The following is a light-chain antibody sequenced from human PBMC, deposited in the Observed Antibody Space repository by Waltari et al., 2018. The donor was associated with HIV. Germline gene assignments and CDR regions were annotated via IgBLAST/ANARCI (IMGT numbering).Light chain of an antibody. CDR1: QGISSY. V-gene: IGKV1-9*01. CDR3: QQLYTYPYS. Sequence: DIPLTQSPPFLSASVGDRITITCRASQGISSYLTWYQQQPGTAPQLLIYAASTLQSGVPSRFSGSISGTEFTLTISSLQPEDFGTYYCQQLYTYPYSFGQGTKLEI. J-gene: IGKJ2*03. CDR2: AAS.